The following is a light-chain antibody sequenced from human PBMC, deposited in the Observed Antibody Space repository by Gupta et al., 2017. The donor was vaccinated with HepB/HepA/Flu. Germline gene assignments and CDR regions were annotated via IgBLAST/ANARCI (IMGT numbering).Light chain of an antibody. J-gene: IGKJ4*01. CDR3: QQYQVFPT. CDR1: QNIDSW. CDR2: RAS. V-gene: IGKV1-5*03. Sequence: DIQITESPSTLAVYVGDTVTITCRASQNIDSWLVWYQQKAGKGPKLLIHRASYLQSGVPSRFSGSGSGTEFILTISSLQRDDFATYYCQQYQVFPTFGGGTKVEI.